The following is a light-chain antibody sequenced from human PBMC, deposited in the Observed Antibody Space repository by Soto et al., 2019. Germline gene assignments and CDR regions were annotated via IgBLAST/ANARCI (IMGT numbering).Light chain of an antibody. CDR2: SNS. V-gene: IGLV1-44*01. Sequence: QSVLTQPPSASGTPGQRVTISCSGSSFNIGSNTVNWYQQFPGKAPKFLIYSNSERPSGVPDRFSGSKSGTSASLAINGLQSDDEADYYCSAWDDNLNGVVFGGGTKPTVL. CDR1: SFNIGSNT. J-gene: IGLJ2*01. CDR3: SAWDDNLNGVV.